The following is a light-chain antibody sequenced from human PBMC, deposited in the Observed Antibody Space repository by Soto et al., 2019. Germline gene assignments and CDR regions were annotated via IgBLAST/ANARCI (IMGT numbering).Light chain of an antibody. V-gene: IGKV3D-7*01. CDR1: QSVSSSY. CDR2: GAS. J-gene: IGKJ2*01. CDR3: QQDYNSMYT. Sequence: EIVMTQSPATLSLSPGERATLSCRASQSVSSSYLSWYQQKPGQAPRLLIYGASTRATGIPARFSGSGSGTDFTLTISSLQPEDFAVYYCQQDYNSMYTFGQGTKLEIK.